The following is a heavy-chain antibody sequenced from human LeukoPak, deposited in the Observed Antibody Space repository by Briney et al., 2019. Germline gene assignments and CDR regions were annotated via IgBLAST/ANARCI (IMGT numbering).Heavy chain of an antibody. Sequence: SETLSLTCTVSGGSISSSSYYWGWIRQPPGKGLEWIGSIYYSGSTYYNPSLKSRVTISADTSKNQFSLKLSSVTAADTAVYYCARLPIAVAGTFDYWGQGTLVTVSS. D-gene: IGHD6-19*01. V-gene: IGHV4-39*01. CDR3: ARLPIAVAGTFDY. CDR1: GGSISSSSYY. J-gene: IGHJ4*02. CDR2: IYYSGST.